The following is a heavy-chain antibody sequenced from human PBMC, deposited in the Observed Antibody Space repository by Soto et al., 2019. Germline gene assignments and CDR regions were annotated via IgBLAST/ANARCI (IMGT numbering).Heavy chain of an antibody. CDR2: ISDDGSNK. CDR3: ARDRFASSWSYFDY. CDR1: GFTFNNYA. J-gene: IGHJ4*02. V-gene: IGHV3-30-3*01. D-gene: IGHD6-13*01. Sequence: GGSLRLSCAASGFTFNNYAMHWVRQAPGKGLEWVAVISDDGSNKYYADSVKGRFTISRDNSKNTLYLQMNSLRAEDTAVYYCARDRFASSWSYFDYWGQGTLVTVSS.